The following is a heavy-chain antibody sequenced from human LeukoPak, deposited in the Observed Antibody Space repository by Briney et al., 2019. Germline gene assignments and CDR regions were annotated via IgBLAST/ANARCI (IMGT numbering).Heavy chain of an antibody. CDR3: ARRRSYYYGSGWYYYMDV. CDR2: IYYSGST. CDR1: GGSISSSSYY. J-gene: IGHJ6*03. D-gene: IGHD3-10*01. V-gene: IGHV4-39*07. Sequence: TSETLSLTCTVSGGSISSSSYYWGWIRQPPGKGLEWIGSIYYSGSTYYNPSLKSRVTISVDTSKNQFSLKLSSVTAADTAVYYCARRRSYYYGSGWYYYMDVWGKGTTVTISS.